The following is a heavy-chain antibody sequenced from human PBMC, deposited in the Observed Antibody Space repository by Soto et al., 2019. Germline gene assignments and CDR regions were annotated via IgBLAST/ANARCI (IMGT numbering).Heavy chain of an antibody. J-gene: IGHJ4*02. CDR1: GFTFGDYA. CDR2: ITSKRYGGRP. Sequence: PGGSLRLSCITSGFTFGDYAMIWFRQAPGKGLEWVSFITSKRYGGRPEYAASVKGRFTISRDDSTSVAYLQMNSLRSDDTAIYYCSRLPRNNWGAPFGFWGQGTMVTVSS. V-gene: IGHV3-49*03. D-gene: IGHD1-26*01. CDR3: SRLPRNNWGAPFGF.